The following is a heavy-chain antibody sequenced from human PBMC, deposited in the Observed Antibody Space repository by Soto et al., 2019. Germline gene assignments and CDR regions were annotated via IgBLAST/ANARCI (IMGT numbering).Heavy chain of an antibody. D-gene: IGHD2-2*01. CDR2: IYSSGTT. V-gene: IGHV4-4*07. Sequence: PSETLSLTCSVSAGSMRSYYWSWIRQPAGKGLEYIGRIYSSGTTNYNPSLQSRVTMSKDTSEKWFSLRLTSMTAADTAVYYCARGSDAYAFDIWGQGIMVTVSS. CDR1: AGSMRSYY. CDR3: ARGSDAYAFDI. J-gene: IGHJ3*02.